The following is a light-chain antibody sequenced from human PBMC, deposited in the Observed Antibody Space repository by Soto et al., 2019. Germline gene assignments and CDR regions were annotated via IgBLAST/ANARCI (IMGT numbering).Light chain of an antibody. CDR2: DAS. CDR3: QQYNNLPPYT. Sequence: EIVMTPSPATLSVTLGERATLSCRASQDISSNLAWYQQKPGQAPRLVIYDASTRATGIPARFSGSGSETKFTLTISSLQSEDFAVYYCQQYNNLPPYTFGQGTKLEIK. CDR1: QDISSN. V-gene: IGKV3-15*01. J-gene: IGKJ2*01.